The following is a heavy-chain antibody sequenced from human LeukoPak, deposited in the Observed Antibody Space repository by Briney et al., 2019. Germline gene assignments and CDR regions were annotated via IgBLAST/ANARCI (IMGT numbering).Heavy chain of an antibody. CDR2: INRDRSST. CDR1: GFTFSSYS. Sequence: GGSLRLSCAASGFTFSSYSMNWVRQAPGKGLVWVSRINRDRSSTSYADSVKGRFTISRDNAKNTLYLQMNSLRAEDTAVYYCARGGGYSYGSFDYWGQGTLVTVSS. V-gene: IGHV3-74*01. J-gene: IGHJ4*02. CDR3: ARGGGYSYGSFDY. D-gene: IGHD5-18*01.